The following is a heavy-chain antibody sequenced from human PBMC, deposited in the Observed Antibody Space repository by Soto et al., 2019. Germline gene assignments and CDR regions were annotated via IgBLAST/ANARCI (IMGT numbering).Heavy chain of an antibody. J-gene: IGHJ6*02. Sequence: QVQLVQSGAEVKKPGSSVKVSCKASGGTFGSYAISWVRQAPGQGLEWMGGIIPSPGTANYAQKFQGRVTIAADESTSTAYMELSSLRSEDTAVYYCARSQGSSTSLEIYYYYYYGMDVWGQGTTVTVSS. CDR2: IIPSPGTA. CDR1: GGTFGSYA. V-gene: IGHV1-69*01. D-gene: IGHD2-2*01. CDR3: ARSQGSSTSLEIYYYYYYGMDV.